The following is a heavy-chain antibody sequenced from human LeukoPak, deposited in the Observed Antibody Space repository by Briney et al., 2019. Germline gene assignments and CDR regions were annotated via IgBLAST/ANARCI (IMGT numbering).Heavy chain of an antibody. D-gene: IGHD3-22*01. CDR1: GGSISSYY. J-gene: IGHJ4*02. CDR2: IYSSGST. CDR3: ARDAHDSSGRAFEY. V-gene: IGHV4-4*07. Sequence: SETLSLTCTVSGGSISSYYWSWLRQPAGKGLEWIGRIYSSGSTNYNPSLRSRVTMSVDTSKNHFSLNLSSVTAADTAVYFCARDAHDSSGRAFEYWGQGTLATVSS.